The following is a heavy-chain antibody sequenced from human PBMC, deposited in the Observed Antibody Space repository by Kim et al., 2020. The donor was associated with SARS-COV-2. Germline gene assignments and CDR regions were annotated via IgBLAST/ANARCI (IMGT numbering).Heavy chain of an antibody. J-gene: IGHJ3*02. Sequence: VKGRFTISRDESENTLYLQMNSLKTEDTAVYYCTTGRITMIVVVIDACDIWGQGTMVTVSS. D-gene: IGHD3-22*01. CDR3: TTGRITMIVVVIDACDI. V-gene: IGHV3-15*01.